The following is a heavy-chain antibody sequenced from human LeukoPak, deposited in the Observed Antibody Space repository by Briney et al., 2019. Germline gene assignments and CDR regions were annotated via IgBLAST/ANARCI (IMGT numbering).Heavy chain of an antibody. V-gene: IGHV1-24*01. J-gene: IGHJ3*02. CDR2: FDPEDGET. Sequence: ASVKDSCKVSGYTLTELSMHWVRQAPGQGLEWMGVFDPEDGETIYAQKFQGRVTMTEDTSTDTAYMELSSLRSEDTAVYYCATAGIVVITNPPLLGAFDIWGQGTMVTVSS. CDR1: GYTLTELS. D-gene: IGHD3-22*01. CDR3: ATAGIVVITNPPLLGAFDI.